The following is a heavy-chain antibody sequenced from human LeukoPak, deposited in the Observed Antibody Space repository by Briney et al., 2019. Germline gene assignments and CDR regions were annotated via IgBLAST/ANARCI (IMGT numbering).Heavy chain of an antibody. D-gene: IGHD5-18*01. CDR1: GFTVSSNY. Sequence: PGGSLRPSCAASGFTVSSNYMSWVRQAPGKGLEWVANIKKDGSEKNYVDSVKGRFTISRDNAKTSLYLQMNSLRAEDTAVYYCARSLWPEDYWGQGTLVTVSS. CDR2: IKKDGSEK. CDR3: ARSLWPEDY. J-gene: IGHJ4*02. V-gene: IGHV3-7*01.